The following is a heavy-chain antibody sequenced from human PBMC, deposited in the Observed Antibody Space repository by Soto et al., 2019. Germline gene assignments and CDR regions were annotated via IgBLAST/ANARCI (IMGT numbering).Heavy chain of an antibody. CDR2: IYSGGST. D-gene: IGHD3-9*01. CDR3: ARGRYDILTEYYYYYMDV. V-gene: IGHV3-53*04. Sequence: GGSLRLSCAASGFTVSSNYMSWVRQAPGKGLEWVSVIYSGGSTYYADSVKGRFTISRHNAKNTLYLEMNSLIAEDTAVYYCARGRYDILTEYYYYYMDVWGKGTTVTVSS. J-gene: IGHJ6*03. CDR1: GFTVSSNY.